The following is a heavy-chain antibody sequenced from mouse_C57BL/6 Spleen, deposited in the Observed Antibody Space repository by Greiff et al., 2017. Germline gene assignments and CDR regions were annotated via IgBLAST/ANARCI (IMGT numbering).Heavy chain of an antibody. J-gene: IGHJ3*01. Sequence: QVLLQQPGAELVKPGASVQMSCKASGYTFTSYWITWVKQRPGQGLEWIGDIYPGSGSTNYNEKFKSKATLTVDTSSSTAYMQLSSLTSEDSAVYYCARYSNYEFAYWGQGTLGTVSA. D-gene: IGHD2-5*01. CDR3: ARYSNYEFAY. CDR1: GYTFTSYW. CDR2: IYPGSGST. V-gene: IGHV1-55*01.